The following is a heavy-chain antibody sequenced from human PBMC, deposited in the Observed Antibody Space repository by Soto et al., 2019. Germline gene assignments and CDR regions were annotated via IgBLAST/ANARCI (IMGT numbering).Heavy chain of an antibody. V-gene: IGHV3-53*05. Sequence: GGSLRLSCAASGFSVASTYMTWVRQAPGRGLRWVSMIHTGGLKHFADFVKGRFSLSRDTSTNTLYLEMNSLRPDDTAVYYCATWGSGSHYLDHWGQGSLVTVSS. CDR1: GFSVASTY. CDR2: IHTGGLK. J-gene: IGHJ5*02. D-gene: IGHD7-27*01. CDR3: ATWGSGSHYLDH.